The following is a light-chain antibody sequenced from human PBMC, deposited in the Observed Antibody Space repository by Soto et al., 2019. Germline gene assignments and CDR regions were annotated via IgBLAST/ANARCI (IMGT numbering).Light chain of an antibody. Sequence: EIVRTQSPAILSVSAGERCTLSCLASQSVRSSLAWYQQKPGQAPRLLIYDASARATDITARFSGSGSGTEFTLTISSLQSEDSAVYYCQPYNNWPGTVGPGTKVDIK. CDR1: QSVRSS. CDR2: DAS. J-gene: IGKJ1*01. CDR3: QPYNNWPGT. V-gene: IGKV3-15*01.